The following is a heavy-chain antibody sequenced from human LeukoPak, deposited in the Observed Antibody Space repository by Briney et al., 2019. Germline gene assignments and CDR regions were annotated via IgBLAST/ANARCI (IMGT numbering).Heavy chain of an antibody. CDR2: MNPNNGDA. V-gene: IGHV1-2*02. CDR3: TVTTYYDILTGSFGHFDY. D-gene: IGHD3-9*01. J-gene: IGHJ4*02. CDR1: GYSFTNYN. Sequence: ASVKVSCKASGYSFTNYNMHWVRQAPGQGLESMGWMNPNNGDAKFSQKFQGRVTMTRDTSTTTAYLELNRPTSDDTAVYYCTVTTYYDILTGSFGHFDYWGQGTLVSVSS.